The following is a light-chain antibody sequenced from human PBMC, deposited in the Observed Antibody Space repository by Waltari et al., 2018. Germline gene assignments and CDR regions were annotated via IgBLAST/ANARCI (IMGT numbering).Light chain of an antibody. CDR2: EVS. V-gene: IGLV2-23*02. J-gene: IGLJ2*01. CDR3: SSYAGNRSVV. Sequence: QSALTQPASVSGSPGQSINVSCTGTSSDVGSYNLVSWYQQHPGKAPILLIFEVSQLPSGISNRFSGSKSGNTASLTVSGLQAEDGADYYCSSYAGNRSVVFGGGTKLTVL. CDR1: SSDVGSYNL.